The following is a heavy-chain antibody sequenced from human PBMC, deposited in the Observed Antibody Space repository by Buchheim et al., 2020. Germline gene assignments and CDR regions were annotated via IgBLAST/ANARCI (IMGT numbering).Heavy chain of an antibody. CDR1: GGSVSSGSYY. V-gene: IGHV4-61*01. D-gene: IGHD3-10*01. J-gene: IGHJ4*02. CDR2: IYYSGST. Sequence: QVQLQESGPGLVKPSQTLSLTCTVSGGSVSSGSYYWSWIRQPPGKGLEWIGYIYYSGSTNYNPSLKSRVTISVDTSNNQFSLKLSSVTAADTAVYYCARMPFEYYYGSGSPFFDYWGQGTL. CDR3: ARMPFEYYYGSGSPFFDY.